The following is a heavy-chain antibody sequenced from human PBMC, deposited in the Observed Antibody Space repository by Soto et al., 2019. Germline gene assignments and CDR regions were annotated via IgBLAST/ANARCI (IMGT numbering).Heavy chain of an antibody. CDR2: IWYGGSNK. CDR3: TRDPYPVSSGCSGTAWWCGF. CDR1: GFTFSSYG. V-gene: IGHV3-33*01. J-gene: IGHJ4*01. D-gene: IGHD6-19*01. Sequence: QVQLAESGGGVVQPGRSLRLSCAASGFTFSSYGMHWVRQAPGKGLEWVADIWYGGSNKYYADSVKGRFTISRDNSKNILYRPMSGLRAEDRAVYCCTRDPYPVSSGCSGTAWWCGFWGQGNLVTLSS.